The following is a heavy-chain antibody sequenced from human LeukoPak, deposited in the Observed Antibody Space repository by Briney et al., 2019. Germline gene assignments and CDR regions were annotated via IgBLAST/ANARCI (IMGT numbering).Heavy chain of an antibody. V-gene: IGHV3-11*04. D-gene: IGHD3-16*01. CDR3: ARDPIRRLVFGGQPLY. Sequence: GGSLRLSCAASGFTFSDYYMSWIRQAPGKGLEWVSYISSSGSTIYYADSVKGRFTISRDNAKNSLYLQMNSLRAEDTAVCYCARDPIRRLVFGGQPLYWGQGTLVTVSS. CDR2: ISSSGSTI. CDR1: GFTFSDYY. J-gene: IGHJ4*02.